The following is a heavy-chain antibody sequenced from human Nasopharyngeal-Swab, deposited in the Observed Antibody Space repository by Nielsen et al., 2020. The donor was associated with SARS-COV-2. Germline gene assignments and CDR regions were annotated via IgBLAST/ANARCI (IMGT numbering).Heavy chain of an antibody. V-gene: IGHV1-69*13. D-gene: IGHD3-10*01. J-gene: IGHJ3*02. CDR1: GGTFSSYA. Sequence: SVKVSCKASGGTFSSYAISWVRQAPGQGLEWMGGIIPIFGTANYAQKFQGRVTITADESTSTAYMELSSLRSEDTAVYYCASNGFGESPPDAFDIWGQGTMVTVSS. CDR3: ASNGFGESPPDAFDI. CDR2: IIPIFGTA.